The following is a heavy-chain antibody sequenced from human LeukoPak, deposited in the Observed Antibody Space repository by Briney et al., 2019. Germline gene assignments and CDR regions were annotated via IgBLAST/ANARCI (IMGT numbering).Heavy chain of an antibody. CDR1: GGTFSSYA. D-gene: IGHD3-10*01. CDR2: IIPIFGTA. Sequence: SVKVSCKASGGTFSSYAISWVRQAPGQGLEWMGGIIPIFGTANYAQKFQGRVTITADESTSTAYMELSSLRSEDTAVYYCARDPNYGSGNDYWGQGTLVTVSS. CDR3: ARDPNYGSGNDY. J-gene: IGHJ4*02. V-gene: IGHV1-69*13.